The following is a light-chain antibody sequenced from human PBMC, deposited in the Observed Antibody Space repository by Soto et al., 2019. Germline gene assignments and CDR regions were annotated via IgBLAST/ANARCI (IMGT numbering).Light chain of an antibody. V-gene: IGKV3-20*01. CDR3: QQYRSSTHT. CDR1: QTVDSRS. J-gene: IGKJ2*01. Sequence: EILLPQSPGTLSLSPGERATLSCRASQTVDSRSFGWYQQKPGQAPTLLIYCTPNRATGIPDRCSCSWSGTDFTLTISRLETDDFVMYYCQQYRSSTHTFGQWTKLE. CDR2: CTP.